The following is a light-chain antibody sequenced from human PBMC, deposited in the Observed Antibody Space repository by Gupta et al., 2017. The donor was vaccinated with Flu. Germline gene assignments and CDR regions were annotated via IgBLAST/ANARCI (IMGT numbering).Light chain of an antibody. Sequence: GDRVTITCRASLGISTYLAWYQQKPGKPPKLLIYAGSFLQSGVPSRFSGIESGTEFTLTISSLQTEDFATYFCQQVNRYPWTFGQGTKVEI. CDR1: LGISTY. V-gene: IGKV1-9*01. CDR2: AGS. J-gene: IGKJ1*01. CDR3: QQVNRYPWT.